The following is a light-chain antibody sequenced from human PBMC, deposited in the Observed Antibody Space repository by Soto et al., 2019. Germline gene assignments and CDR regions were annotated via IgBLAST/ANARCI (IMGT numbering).Light chain of an antibody. Sequence: DIQLTQSPSVLSASVGDRVTITCRASQAINTYLAWYQHKPGKAPNLLIYAASTLESGVPSRFSGSGSGTEFNLTVTSLQHEDFATCYCQHIDTFRLTFGGGTKGELK. V-gene: IGKV1-9*01. J-gene: IGKJ4*01. CDR1: QAINTY. CDR3: QHIDTFRLT. CDR2: AAS.